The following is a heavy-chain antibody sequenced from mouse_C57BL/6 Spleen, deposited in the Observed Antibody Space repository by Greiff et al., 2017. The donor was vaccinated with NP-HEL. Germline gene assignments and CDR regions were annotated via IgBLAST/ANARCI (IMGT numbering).Heavy chain of an antibody. CDR2: IDPSDSET. J-gene: IGHJ4*01. V-gene: IGHV1-52*01. Sequence: QVQLQQPGAELVRPGSSVKLSCKASGYTFTSYWMHWVKQRPIQGLEWIGNIDPSDSETHYNQKFKDKATLTVDKSSSTAYMQLSSLASEDSAVYYCARGGGYNAMDDWGQGTSVTVSS. CDR3: ARGGGYNAMDD. CDR1: GYTFTSYW.